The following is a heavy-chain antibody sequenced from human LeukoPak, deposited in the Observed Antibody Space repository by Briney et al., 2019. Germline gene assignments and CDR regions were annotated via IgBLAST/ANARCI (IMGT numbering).Heavy chain of an antibody. V-gene: IGHV4-34*01. CDR3: ARGVPHIVVVTAIHFDY. Sequence: SETLSLTCTVSGASISSYYWSWIRQPPGKGLEWIGEINHSGSTNYNPSLKSRVTISVDTSKNQFSLKLSSVTAADTAVYYCARGVPHIVVVTAIHFDYWGQGTLVTVSS. CDR2: INHSGST. CDR1: GASISSYY. D-gene: IGHD2-21*02. J-gene: IGHJ4*02.